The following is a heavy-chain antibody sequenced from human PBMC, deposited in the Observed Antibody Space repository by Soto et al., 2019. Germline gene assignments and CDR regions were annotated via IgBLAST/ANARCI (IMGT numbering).Heavy chain of an antibody. J-gene: IGHJ6*03. CDR1: GFTFSNAW. D-gene: IGHD5-18*01. CDR3: TTVDTAMVTPSYYYYYYMDV. CDR2: IKSKTDGGTT. Sequence: GGSLRLSCAASGFTFSNAWMSWVRQAPGKGLEWVGRIKSKTDGGTTDYAAPVKGRFTISRDDSKNTLYLQMNSLKTEDTAVYYCTTVDTAMVTPSYYYYYYMDVWGKGTTVTVSS. V-gene: IGHV3-15*01.